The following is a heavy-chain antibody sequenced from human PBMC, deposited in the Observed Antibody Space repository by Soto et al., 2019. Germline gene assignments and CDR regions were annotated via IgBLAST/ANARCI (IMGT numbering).Heavy chain of an antibody. CDR3: ARGYSRPDWFDS. V-gene: IGHV4-31*03. Sequence: QVQLQESGPGLMKPSQTLSLTCTVSGGYISSAGSFWSWVRQHPGKGLEWIGYMSHSETTNYNSSLKSRVTISIDTSKNQFSLNLGSVTAADTAVYYCARGYSRPDWFDSWGPGTLVIVSS. D-gene: IGHD5-12*01. CDR1: GGYISSAGSF. J-gene: IGHJ5*01. CDR2: MSHSETT.